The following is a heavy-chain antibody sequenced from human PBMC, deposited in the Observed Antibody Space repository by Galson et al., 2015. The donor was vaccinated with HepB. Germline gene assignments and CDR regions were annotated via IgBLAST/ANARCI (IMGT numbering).Heavy chain of an antibody. CDR3: ARLRFQLGQLWISGYYFDY. CDR1: GGSFSGYY. CDR2: INHSGST. J-gene: IGHJ4*02. D-gene: IGHD5-18*01. V-gene: IGHV4-34*01. Sequence: ETLSLTCAVYGGSFSGYYWSWIRQPPGKGLEWIGEINHSGSTNYNPSLKSRVTISVDTSKNQFSLKLSSVTAADTAVYYCARLRFQLGQLWISGYYFDYWGQGTLVTVSS.